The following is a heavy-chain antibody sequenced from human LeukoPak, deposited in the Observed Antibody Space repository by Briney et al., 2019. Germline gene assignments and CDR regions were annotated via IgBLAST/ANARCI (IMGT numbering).Heavy chain of an antibody. D-gene: IGHD1-1*01. J-gene: IGHJ4*02. CDR1: GFTFSSSW. CDR3: ARDWGGQQLDY. Sequence: SGGSLRLSCAASGFTFSSSWMSWVRQAPGKGLERVANIKSDGSETYYVDSVKGRFTISRDNAKNSVFLQMNSLRAEDTAVYYCARDWGGQQLDYWGQGTLVTVST. CDR2: IKSDGSET. V-gene: IGHV3-7*01.